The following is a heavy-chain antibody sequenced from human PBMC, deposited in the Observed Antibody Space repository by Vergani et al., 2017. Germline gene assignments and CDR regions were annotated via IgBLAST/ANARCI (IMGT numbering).Heavy chain of an antibody. CDR3: ARRVVVVPAARVSWFAP. CDR2: IYYSGST. Sequence: QLQLQESGPGLVKPSETLSLTCTVSGGSISSSSYYWGWIRQPPGKGLEWIGSIYYSGSTYYNPSLKSRVTISVDTSKNQFSLKLSSVTAADTAVYYCARRVVVVPAARVSWFAPWGQGSLVTVSS. D-gene: IGHD2-2*01. V-gene: IGHV4-39*01. J-gene: IGHJ5*02. CDR1: GGSISSSSYY.